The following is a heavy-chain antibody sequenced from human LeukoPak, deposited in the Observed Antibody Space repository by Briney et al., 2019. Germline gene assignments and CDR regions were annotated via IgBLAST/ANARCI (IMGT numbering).Heavy chain of an antibody. V-gene: IGHV3-33*08. CDR1: GFTFRSSA. J-gene: IGHJ4*02. Sequence: GRSLRLSCAASGFTFRSSAMSWVRQAPGKGLEWVAVIWSDASNKYYADSVKGRFTISRDNSKNTLYLQMSSLRAVDTAVYYCARTYNIRYFDIWGQGTLVTVSS. CDR3: ARTYNIRYFDI. D-gene: IGHD3-9*01. CDR2: IWSDASNK.